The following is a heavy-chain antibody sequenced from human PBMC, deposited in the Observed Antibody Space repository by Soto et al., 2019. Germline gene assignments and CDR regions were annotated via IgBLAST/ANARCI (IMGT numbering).Heavy chain of an antibody. CDR3: ARGGNVLHI. D-gene: IGHD1-1*01. CDR2: INPSGGST. Sequence: QVQLVQSGAEVKKPGASVKVSCKASGYTFTTYYMHWVRQAPGQGLEWMGMINPSGGSTTYAQKFLGRMTMTSDTSTSTVYMELSSLRSEDTAVYYCARGGNVLHIWGQGTMVTVSP. CDR1: GYTFTTYY. V-gene: IGHV1-46*01. J-gene: IGHJ3*02.